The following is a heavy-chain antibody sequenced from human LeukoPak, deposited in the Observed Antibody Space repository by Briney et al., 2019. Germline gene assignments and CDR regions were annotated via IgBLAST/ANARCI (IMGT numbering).Heavy chain of an antibody. D-gene: IGHD3-10*01. CDR2: IYYSGST. J-gene: IGHJ5*02. V-gene: IGHV4-59*01. Sequence: SETLSLTCTVSGGSISSYYWSWIRQPPGKGLEWIGYIYYSGSTNYNPSLKSRVTISVDTSKNQFSLKLSSVTAADTAVYYCARDMVRGIDPWGQGTLVTVSS. CDR1: GGSISSYY. CDR3: ARDMVRGIDP.